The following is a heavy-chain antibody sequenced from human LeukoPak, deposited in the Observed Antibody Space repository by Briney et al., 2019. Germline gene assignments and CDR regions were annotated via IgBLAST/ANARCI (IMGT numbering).Heavy chain of an antibody. CDR3: ARSLRLWDAFDI. CDR2: VFYSGST. Sequence: PSETLSLTCTVSGGSISSYYWSWIRQPPGKGPEWIGCVFYSGSTNYNPSLKSRVTISLDTSKNQFSLKVSSVTAADTAMYYCARSLRLWDAFDIWGQGTTVTVSS. V-gene: IGHV4-59*01. J-gene: IGHJ3*02. D-gene: IGHD5-18*01. CDR1: GGSISSYY.